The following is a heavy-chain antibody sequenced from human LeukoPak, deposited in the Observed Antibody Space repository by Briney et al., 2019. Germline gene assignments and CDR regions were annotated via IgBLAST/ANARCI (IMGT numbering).Heavy chain of an antibody. D-gene: IGHD6-6*01. CDR1: GFTFSSYA. CDR2: ISGSGGST. J-gene: IGHJ4*02. Sequence: GGSLGLSCAASGFTFSSYAMSWVRQAPGKGLEWVSAISGSGGSTYYADSVKGRFTISRDNSKNTLYLQMNSLRAEDTAVYYCAKAQLVSEYYFDYWGQGTLVTVSS. V-gene: IGHV3-23*01. CDR3: AKAQLVSEYYFDY.